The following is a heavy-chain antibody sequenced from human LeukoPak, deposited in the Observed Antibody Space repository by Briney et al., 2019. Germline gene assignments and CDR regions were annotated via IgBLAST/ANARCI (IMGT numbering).Heavy chain of an antibody. CDR1: GYTFTSYY. CDR3: ATLATYYYDSSGYNTTPADY. V-gene: IGHV1-46*01. CDR2: INPSGGST. J-gene: IGHJ4*02. Sequence: ASVKVSCKASGYTFTSYYMHWVRRAPGQGLEWMGIINPSGGSTSYAQKFQGRVTMTRDTSTSTVYMELSSLRSEDTAVYYCATLATYYYDSSGYNTTPADYWGQGTLVTVSS. D-gene: IGHD3-22*01.